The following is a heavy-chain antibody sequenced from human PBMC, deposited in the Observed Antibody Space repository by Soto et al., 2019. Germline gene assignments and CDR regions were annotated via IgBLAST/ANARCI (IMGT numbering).Heavy chain of an antibody. V-gene: IGHV1-18*04. CDR2: ISAYNGNT. J-gene: IGHJ3*02. D-gene: IGHD6-13*01. CDR3: ARSRSSIAAAEAFDN. Sequence: ASVKVSCKASGYTFTSYGISWVRQAPGQGLEWMGWISAYNGNTNYAQKLQGRVTMTTDTSTSTAYMELRSLRSDDTSVYYCARSRSSIAAAEAFDNWGQGTMVTVSS. CDR1: GYTFTSYG.